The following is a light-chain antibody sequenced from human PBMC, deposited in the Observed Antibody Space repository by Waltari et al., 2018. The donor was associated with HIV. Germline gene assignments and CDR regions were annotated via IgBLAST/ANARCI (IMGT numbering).Light chain of an antibody. Sequence: IVMTQSPATLSVSPGERATLSCRASQIVSSNLAGYQQKPGQAPRLLIYGASTRATGIPARFSGSGSGTEFTLTISSLQSEDFAVYYCQQYNNWPLTFGQGTRLEIK. CDR1: QIVSSN. CDR2: GAS. V-gene: IGKV3-15*01. CDR3: QQYNNWPLT. J-gene: IGKJ5*01.